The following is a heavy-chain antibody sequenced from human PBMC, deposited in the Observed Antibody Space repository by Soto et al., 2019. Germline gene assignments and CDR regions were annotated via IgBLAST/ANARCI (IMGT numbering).Heavy chain of an antibody. D-gene: IGHD3-10*01. CDR1: GFTFSSYG. J-gene: IGHJ6*02. Sequence: PGGSLRLSCAASGFTFSSYGMHWVRQAPGKGLEWVAVISYDGSNKYYADSVKGRFTISRDNSKNTLYLQMNSLRAEDTAVYYCAKDLITMVRGLRQYYYYGMDVWGQGTTVTVSS. CDR3: AKDLITMVRGLRQYYYYGMDV. CDR2: ISYDGSNK. V-gene: IGHV3-30*18.